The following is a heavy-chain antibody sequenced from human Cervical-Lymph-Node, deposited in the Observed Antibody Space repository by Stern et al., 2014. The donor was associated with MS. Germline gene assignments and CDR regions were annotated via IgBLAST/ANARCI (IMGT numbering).Heavy chain of an antibody. D-gene: IGHD3-22*01. CDR1: GYTLTSYA. V-gene: IGHV7-4-1*02. Sequence: VQLVESGSELKKPGASVKVSCEASGYTLTSYAMSWVRQAPGQGLEWMGWINTNTGNTTYAQGFPGRLVFSLDTSVSTTYLQISSLKAEDTAVYYCAREAYDSSGFNYWGQGTLVTVSS. J-gene: IGHJ4*02. CDR2: INTNTGNT. CDR3: AREAYDSSGFNY.